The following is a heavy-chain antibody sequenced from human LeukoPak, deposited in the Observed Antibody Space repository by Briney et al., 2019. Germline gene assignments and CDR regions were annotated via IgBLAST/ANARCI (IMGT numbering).Heavy chain of an antibody. CDR1: GFTFSSYA. Sequence: GGSLRLSCAASGFTFSSYAMSWVRQAPGKGLEWVSAISGSGGSTYYADSVKGRFTISRDNSKNTLYLQMNSLRAEDTAVYYCAKGISPPLTMVRGVIVNYYYYGMDVWGQGTTVTVSS. CDR2: ISGSGGST. CDR3: AKGISPPLTMVRGVIVNYYYYGMDV. V-gene: IGHV3-23*01. J-gene: IGHJ6*02. D-gene: IGHD3-10*01.